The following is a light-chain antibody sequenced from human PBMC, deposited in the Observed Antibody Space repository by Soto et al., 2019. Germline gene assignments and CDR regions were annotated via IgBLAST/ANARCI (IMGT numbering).Light chain of an antibody. CDR2: AAS. J-gene: IGKJ5*01. CDR1: QSISRY. Sequence: DIQMTQSPSSLSASVGDRITITCRASQSISRYLNWYQHKPGKAPKLLINAASSLQSGVPSRFSGAGSGTDFTLTISSLQPEDFATYYCQQSYSTPITFGQGTRLEIK. V-gene: IGKV1-39*01. CDR3: QQSYSTPIT.